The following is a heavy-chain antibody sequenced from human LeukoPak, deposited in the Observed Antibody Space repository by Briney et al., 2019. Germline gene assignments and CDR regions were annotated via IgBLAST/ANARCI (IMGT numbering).Heavy chain of an antibody. V-gene: IGHV3-23*01. CDR1: GFTFSSYA. Sequence: GGSLRLSCAASGFTFSSYAMSWVPQAPGKGLECGSAISGSWDSTHYADAVKGRFTISTDNPKNTLYMHMNSLRAEDTAVYYSAKDPTASGIDIWGQGTMVTASS. CDR3: AKDPTASGIDI. J-gene: IGHJ3*02. D-gene: IGHD3-10*01. CDR2: ISGSWDST.